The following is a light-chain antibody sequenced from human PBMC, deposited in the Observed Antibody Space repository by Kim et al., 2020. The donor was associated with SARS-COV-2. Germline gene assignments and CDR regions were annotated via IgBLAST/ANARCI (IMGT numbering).Light chain of an antibody. CDR2: DVS. CDR1: SSDVASYNY. CDR3: SSYTTSTTLI. J-gene: IGLJ2*01. V-gene: IGLV2-14*03. Sequence: GQSITIACTGTSSDVASYNYVSWYHQHPGKAPKLMIYDVSNRPSGVSNRFSGSKSGKTASLTISGLQPEDEADYYCSSYTTSTTLIFGGGTQLTVL.